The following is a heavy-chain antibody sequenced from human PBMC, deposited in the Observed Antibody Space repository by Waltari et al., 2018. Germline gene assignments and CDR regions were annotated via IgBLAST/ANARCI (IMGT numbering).Heavy chain of an antibody. CDR1: GGSFRGYY. J-gene: IGHJ4*02. Sequence: QVQLQQWGAGLLKPSETLSLTCAVYGGSFRGYYWSWIRQPPGKGLEWIGEINHSGSTNYNPSRKSRVTISVDTSKNQFSLKLSSVTAADTAVYYCASGKSSSWPADYWGQGTLVTVSS. CDR2: INHSGST. D-gene: IGHD6-13*01. CDR3: ASGKSSSWPADY. V-gene: IGHV4-34*01.